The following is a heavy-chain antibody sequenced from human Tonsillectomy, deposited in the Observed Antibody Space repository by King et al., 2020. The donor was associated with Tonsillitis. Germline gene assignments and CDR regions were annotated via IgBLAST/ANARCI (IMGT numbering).Heavy chain of an antibody. Sequence: VQLVESGGGLIQPGGSLRLSCAASGFTVSSNYMSWVRQAPGKGLEWVSVIYSGGSTYYADSVKGRFTISRDNSKNTLYLQMNSLRAEDTAVYYCAREGSGSYYVAFDIWGQGTMVTVSS. CDR2: IYSGGST. CDR1: GFTVSSNY. J-gene: IGHJ3*02. V-gene: IGHV3-53*01. CDR3: AREGSGSYYVAFDI. D-gene: IGHD1-26*01.